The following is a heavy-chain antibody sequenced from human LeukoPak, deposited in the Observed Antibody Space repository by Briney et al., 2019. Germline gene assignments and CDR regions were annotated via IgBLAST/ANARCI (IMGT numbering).Heavy chain of an antibody. CDR2: IYYSGST. Sequence: SETLSLTCSVSGDSISSRNYYWGWIRQPPGKGLEWIGSIYYSGSTYYNASLKSRVTISVDTSKNQFCLKLSSVTAADTAVYYSAGSRSGYFFGHVDYWGQGSLVTVSS. CDR3: AGSRSGYFFGHVDY. J-gene: IGHJ4*02. D-gene: IGHD3-3*01. CDR1: GDSISSRNYY. V-gene: IGHV4-39*01.